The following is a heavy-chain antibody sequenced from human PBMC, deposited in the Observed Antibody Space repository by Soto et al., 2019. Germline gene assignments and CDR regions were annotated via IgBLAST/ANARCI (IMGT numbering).Heavy chain of an antibody. CDR3: ARHYGICSSTSCHRLVVVVAATPPDWFDP. Sequence: XATLSLTCTVSGGSISSSSYYWGWIRQPPGKGLEWIGSIYYSGGTYYNPSLKSRVTISVDTSKNQFSLKLSSVTAADTAVYYCARHYGICSSTSCHRLVVVVAATPPDWFDPCGQGTLVTVSS. D-gene: IGHD2-15*01. CDR1: GGSISSSSYY. V-gene: IGHV4-39*01. J-gene: IGHJ5*02. CDR2: IYYSGGT.